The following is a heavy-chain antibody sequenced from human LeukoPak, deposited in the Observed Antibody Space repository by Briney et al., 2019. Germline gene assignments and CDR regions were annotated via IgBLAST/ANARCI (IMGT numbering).Heavy chain of an antibody. CDR1: GFTFSSYS. Sequence: PGGSLRLSCAASGFTFSSYSMNWVRQAPGKGLEWVSSISSSSSYIYYADSVKGRFTISRDNAKKSLYLQMNSLRAEDTAVYYCARNCYKCYYYYYMDVWGKGTTVTISS. V-gene: IGHV3-21*04. D-gene: IGHD2-21*01. CDR2: ISSSSSYI. CDR3: ARNCYKCYYYYYMDV. J-gene: IGHJ6*03.